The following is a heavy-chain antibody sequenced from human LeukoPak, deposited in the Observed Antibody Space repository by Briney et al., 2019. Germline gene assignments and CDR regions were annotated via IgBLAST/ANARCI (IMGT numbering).Heavy chain of an antibody. J-gene: IGHJ4*02. CDR3: AREQDNYDSSGYYDY. V-gene: IGHV1-18*01. CDR2: ISAYNGNT. Sequence: ALVKVSCKASGYTFTRNGISWVRQAPGQGLEWMGWISAYNGNTNYAQKLQGRVTMTTDTSTNTAYMELRSLRSDDTAVYYCAREQDNYDSSGYYDYWGQGTLVTVSS. D-gene: IGHD3-22*01. CDR1: GYTFTRNG.